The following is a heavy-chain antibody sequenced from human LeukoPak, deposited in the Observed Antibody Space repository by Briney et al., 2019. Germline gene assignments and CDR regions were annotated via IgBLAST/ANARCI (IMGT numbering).Heavy chain of an antibody. V-gene: IGHV1-69*05. CDR2: IIPIFGTA. D-gene: IGHD3-22*01. CDR1: GGTFSSYA. Sequence: SVKVSCKASGGTFSSYAISWVRQAPGQGLEWMGGIIPIFGTANYAQKFQGRVTITTDESTSTAYMELSSLRSEDTAVYYCSRGRINMIVPGAFDIWGQGTMVTVSS. J-gene: IGHJ3*02. CDR3: SRGRINMIVPGAFDI.